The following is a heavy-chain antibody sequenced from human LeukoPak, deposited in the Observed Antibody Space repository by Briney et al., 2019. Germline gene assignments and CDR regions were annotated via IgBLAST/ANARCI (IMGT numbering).Heavy chain of an antibody. V-gene: IGHV4-59*08. J-gene: IGHJ6*02. CDR2: IYYRGST. D-gene: IGHD3-10*01. Sequence: SETLSLTCTVSGGSISGYYWSWIRQPPGKGLEWIGYIYYRGSTNYNPFLKSRVIISVDTSKNQFSLKVSSVTAADTAVYYCARHGRGYYNGMDVWGQGTTVTVSS. CDR1: GGSISGYY. CDR3: ARHGRGYYNGMDV.